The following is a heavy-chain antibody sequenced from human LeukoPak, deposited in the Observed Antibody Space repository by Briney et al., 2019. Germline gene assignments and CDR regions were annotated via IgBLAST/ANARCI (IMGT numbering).Heavy chain of an antibody. CDR3: ARGSYDSSDFEYFHH. Sequence: GASAKVSCKASGYTFTSYGISWVRQAPGQGLEWMGWISAYNGNTNYAQKLQGRVTMTTDTSTSTAYMELRSLRSDDTAVYYCARGSYDSSDFEYFHHWGQGTLVTVSS. D-gene: IGHD3-22*01. J-gene: IGHJ1*01. CDR2: ISAYNGNT. CDR1: GYTFTSYG. V-gene: IGHV1-18*01.